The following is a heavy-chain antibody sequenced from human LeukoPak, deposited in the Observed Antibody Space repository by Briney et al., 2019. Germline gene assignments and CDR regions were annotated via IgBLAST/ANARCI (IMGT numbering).Heavy chain of an antibody. Sequence: SETLSLTCTVSGGSISSSSYYWGWIRQPPGKGLERIGRIYYRRSTYYNPSLKSRVTISVDTSKTQFSLKLSSVTAADTAVYYCARAIVVVPAAVPGNWFDPWGQGTLVTVSS. CDR1: GGSISSSSYY. CDR2: IYYRRST. V-gene: IGHV4-39*07. CDR3: ARAIVVVPAAVPGNWFDP. D-gene: IGHD2-2*01. J-gene: IGHJ5*02.